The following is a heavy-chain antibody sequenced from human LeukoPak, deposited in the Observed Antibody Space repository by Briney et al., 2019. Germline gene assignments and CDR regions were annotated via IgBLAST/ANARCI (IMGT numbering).Heavy chain of an antibody. CDR2: ISWDGGST. Sequence: GGSLTLSCAASGFTFDDYTMHWVRQAPGKGLEWVSLISWDGGSTYYADSVKGRFTISRDNSKNSLYLQMNSLRTEDTALYYCAKDVSGSWYYFDYWGQGTLVTVSS. V-gene: IGHV3-43*01. CDR1: GFTFDDYT. J-gene: IGHJ4*02. CDR3: AKDVSGSWYYFDY. D-gene: IGHD1-26*01.